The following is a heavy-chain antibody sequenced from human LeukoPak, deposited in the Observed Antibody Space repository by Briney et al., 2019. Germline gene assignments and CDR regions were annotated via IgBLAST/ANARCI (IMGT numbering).Heavy chain of an antibody. J-gene: IGHJ3*02. CDR1: GGTFSSYA. Sequence: GASVTVSCKASGGTFSSYAISWVRQAPGQGLAWMGGIIPIFGTANYAQKFQGRVTITADESTSTAYMELSSLRSEDTAVYYCARDQGSSGYYSDDDDAFDIWGQGTMVTVSS. V-gene: IGHV1-69*13. CDR3: ARDQGSSGYYSDDDDAFDI. CDR2: IIPIFGTA. D-gene: IGHD3-22*01.